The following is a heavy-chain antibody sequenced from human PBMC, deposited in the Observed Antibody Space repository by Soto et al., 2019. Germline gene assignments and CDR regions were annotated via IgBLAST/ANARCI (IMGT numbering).Heavy chain of an antibody. Sequence: PGGSLRLSCAASGFTFSDYGVHWVRQPPGKGLEWVAVISYDGRTKYYADSVRGRFTISRDNSKNTLYLQMSSLRAEDTAVYYCAKVSYSNGWLVIDYWGQGTLVTVPS. V-gene: IGHV3-30*18. CDR1: GFTFSDYG. CDR3: AKVSYSNGWLVIDY. D-gene: IGHD6-19*01. J-gene: IGHJ4*02. CDR2: ISYDGRTK.